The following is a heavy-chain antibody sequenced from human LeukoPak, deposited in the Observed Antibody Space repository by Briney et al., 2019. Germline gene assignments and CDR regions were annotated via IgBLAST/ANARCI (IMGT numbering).Heavy chain of an antibody. Sequence: SQTLSLTCTVSGDSISYGSYYWSWLRQRAGQGLVWIGRIYTGGNTNYNSSLKSRVTISVDTSKNQISLELSSVTAADTAVYYCARDVPIFGVVSYYYYMDVWAKGPRSPSP. J-gene: IGHJ6*03. CDR2: IYTGGNT. CDR1: GDSISYGSYY. D-gene: IGHD3-3*01. CDR3: ARDVPIFGVVSYYYYMDV. V-gene: IGHV4-61*02.